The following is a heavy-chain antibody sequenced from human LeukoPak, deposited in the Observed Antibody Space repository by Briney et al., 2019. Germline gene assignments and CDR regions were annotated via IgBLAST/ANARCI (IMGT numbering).Heavy chain of an antibody. CDR1: GYTLTELS. Sequence: GASVKVSCKVSGYTLTELSMHWVRQAPGKGLEWMGGFDPEDGETIYAQKFQGRVTMTEDTSTDTAYMELSSLRSEDTAVYYCATPTYYYTSTNPRINWFDPWGQGTLVTVSS. D-gene: IGHD3-10*01. J-gene: IGHJ5*02. CDR3: ATPTYYYTSTNPRINWFDP. V-gene: IGHV1-24*01. CDR2: FDPEDGET.